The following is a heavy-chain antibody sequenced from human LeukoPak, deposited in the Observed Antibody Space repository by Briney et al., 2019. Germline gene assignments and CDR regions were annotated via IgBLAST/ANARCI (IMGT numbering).Heavy chain of an antibody. D-gene: IGHD6-19*01. CDR1: GYTFSAYY. CDR2: INPNSGGT. J-gene: IGHJ4*02. Sequence: ASVKVSCKASGYTFSAYYMHWVRQAPGKGLEWMGWINPNSGGTNYAQKFQGRVTMTRDTSISTAYMELSRLRSDDTAVYYCARGTSGWYSPVRFDYWGQGTLVTVSS. CDR3: ARGTSGWYSPVRFDY. V-gene: IGHV1-2*02.